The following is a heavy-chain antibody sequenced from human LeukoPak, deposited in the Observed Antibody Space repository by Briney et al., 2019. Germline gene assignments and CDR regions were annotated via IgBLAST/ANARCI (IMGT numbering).Heavy chain of an antibody. CDR1: GGSISSYY. CDR3: ARGALPSGYDYIWGSYRHNWFDP. V-gene: IGHV4-59*01. J-gene: IGHJ5*02. Sequence: SETLSLTCTVSGGSISSYYWSWIRQPPGKGLEWIGYIYYSGSTNYNPSLKSRVTISVDTSKNQFSLKLSSVTAADTAVYYCARGALPSGYDYIWGSYRHNWFDPWGQGTLVTVSS. D-gene: IGHD3-16*02. CDR2: IYYSGST.